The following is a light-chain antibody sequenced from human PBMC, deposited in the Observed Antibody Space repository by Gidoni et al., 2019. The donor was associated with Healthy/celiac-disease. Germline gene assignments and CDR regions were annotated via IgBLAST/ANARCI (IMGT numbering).Light chain of an antibody. CDR2: AAS. J-gene: IGKJ1*01. CDR1: QGVSSSY. CDR3: QQYGSSPPT. V-gene: IGKV3-20*01. Sequence: EIVLTQSPGTLSSSPGARATLSCRASQGVSSSYLAWYQQKPGQAPRLLIYAASSRATGTPDRFSGSGSGTDFTLTISRLEPEDFAVYYYQQYGSSPPTFGQGTKVEIK.